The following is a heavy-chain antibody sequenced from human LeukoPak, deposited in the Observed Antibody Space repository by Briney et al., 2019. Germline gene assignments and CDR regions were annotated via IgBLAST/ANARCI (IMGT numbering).Heavy chain of an antibody. V-gene: IGHV3-30*02. CDR3: ARDSVRGYSLDY. J-gene: IGHJ4*02. CDR1: GFTFSGYG. D-gene: IGHD5-18*01. Sequence: GGSLRLSCAASGFTFSGYGMHWVRQAPGKGLEWVAFIRYDGSNKYYADSVKGRFTISRDNSKNTLYLQMNSLRAEDTAVYYCARDSVRGYSLDYWGQGTLVTVSS. CDR2: IRYDGSNK.